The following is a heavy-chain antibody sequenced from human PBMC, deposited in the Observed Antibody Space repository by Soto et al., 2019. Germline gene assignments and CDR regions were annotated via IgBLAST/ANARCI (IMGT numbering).Heavy chain of an antibody. CDR1: GFTFSSYA. CDR2: ISYDGSNK. V-gene: IGHV3-30-3*01. J-gene: IGHJ5*02. CDR3: ARDRITYYDILTGYFPSYWFDP. Sequence: PGGSLRLSCAASGFTFSSYAMHWVRQAPGKGLEWVAVISYDGSNKYYADSVKGRFTISRDNSKNTLYLQMNSLRAEDTAVYYCARDRITYYDILTGYFPSYWFDPCGHVTLVTVPS. D-gene: IGHD3-9*01.